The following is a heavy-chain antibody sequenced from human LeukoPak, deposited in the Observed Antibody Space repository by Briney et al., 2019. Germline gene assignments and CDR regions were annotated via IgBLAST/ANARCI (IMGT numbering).Heavy chain of an antibody. CDR3: ARGAAAAGFYYYGMDV. D-gene: IGHD6-13*01. J-gene: IGHJ6*02. Sequence: NASETLSLTCTVSGGSISSYNWSWIRQPPGKGLEWIGYIYYSGSTNYNPSLKSRVTISVDTSKNQFSLKLSSVTAADTAVYYCARGAAAAGFYYYGMDVWGQGTTVTVSS. V-gene: IGHV4-59*01. CDR1: GGSISSYN. CDR2: IYYSGST.